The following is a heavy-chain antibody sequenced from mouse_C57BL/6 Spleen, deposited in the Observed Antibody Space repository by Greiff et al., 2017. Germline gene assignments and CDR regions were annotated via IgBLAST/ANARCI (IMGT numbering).Heavy chain of an antibody. CDR3: ARGEYYYGRGGDYYAMDY. CDR1: GYTFTDYN. V-gene: IGHV1-18*01. CDR2: INPNNGGT. D-gene: IGHD1-1*01. J-gene: IGHJ4*01. Sequence: EVQLQQSGPELVKPGASVKIPCKASGYTFTDYNMDWVKQSHGKSLEWIGDINPNNGGTNYNQKFKGKATLTVDKSSSTAYMELRSLTSEDTAVYYCARGEYYYGRGGDYYAMDYWGQGTSVTVSS.